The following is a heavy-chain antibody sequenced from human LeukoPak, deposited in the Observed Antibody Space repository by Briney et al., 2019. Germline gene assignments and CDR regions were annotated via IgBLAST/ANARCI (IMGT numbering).Heavy chain of an antibody. V-gene: IGHV4-59*11. CDR3: ARMRDWFDP. CDR2: IYYSGST. Sequence: SETLSLTCTVSGCSISSHYWSWIRQPPGKGLEWIGYIYYSGSTNYNPSLKSRVTISVDTSKNQFSLKLSSVTAADTAVYHCARMRDWFDPWGQGTLVTVSS. J-gene: IGHJ5*02. CDR1: GCSISSHY.